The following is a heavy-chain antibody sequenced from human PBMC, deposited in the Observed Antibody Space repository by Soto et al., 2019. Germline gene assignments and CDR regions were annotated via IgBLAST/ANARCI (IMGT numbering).Heavy chain of an antibody. CDR1: GASISSGDYY. CDR2: NYNSGNT. Sequence: QVQLQESGPGLVKPSQTLSLTCTVSGASISSGDYYWSWIRQPPGKGLEWIGYNYNSGNTYYTPSLESRGTISRDTSKNHFSLNLRSVTAADTAVYFCARGDFTMFRGAASHWGQGTLVSVSS. D-gene: IGHD3-10*01. CDR3: ARGDFTMFRGAASH. V-gene: IGHV4-30-4*01. J-gene: IGHJ4*02.